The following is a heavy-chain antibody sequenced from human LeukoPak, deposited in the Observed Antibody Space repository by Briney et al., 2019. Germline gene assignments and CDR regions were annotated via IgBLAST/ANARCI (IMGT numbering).Heavy chain of an antibody. CDR1: GGPISSGSYF. CDR2: IYTSGST. J-gene: IGHJ3*02. D-gene: IGHD3-22*01. V-gene: IGHV4-61*02. Sequence: SETLSLTCTVSGGPISSGSYFWNWIRQPAGKGLEWIGRIYTSGSTDYNPSLKSRVTISLDTSKNQFSLKLSSVTAADTAVYYCARGGYYDSSGSRDAFDIWGQGTMVTVSS. CDR3: ARGGYYDSSGSRDAFDI.